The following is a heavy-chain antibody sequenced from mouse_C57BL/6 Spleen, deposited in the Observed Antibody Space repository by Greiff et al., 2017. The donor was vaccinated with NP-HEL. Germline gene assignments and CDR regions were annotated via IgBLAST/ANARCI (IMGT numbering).Heavy chain of an antibody. D-gene: IGHD3-2*02. CDR1: GYTFTSYW. CDR3: ARSGALRAMDY. Sequence: QVQLQQPGAELVKPGASVKMSCKASGYTFTSYWITWVKQRPGQGLEWIGDIYPGSGSTNYNEKFKSKATLTVDPSSSTAYVQLSSLTSEDSAVYYCARSGALRAMDYWGQGTSVTVSS. V-gene: IGHV1-55*01. J-gene: IGHJ4*01. CDR2: IYPGSGST.